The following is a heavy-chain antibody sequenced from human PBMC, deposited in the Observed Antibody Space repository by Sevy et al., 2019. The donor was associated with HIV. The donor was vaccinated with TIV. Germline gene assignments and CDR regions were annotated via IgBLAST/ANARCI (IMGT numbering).Heavy chain of an antibody. CDR3: AKDTRGYYRPIDY. Sequence: GGSLRLSCAASGFTFGNYAMNWVRQTPGKGLEWVSYISGSGSTTYYAESLKGRFTSSSDNSKNTLYLQMSSLRAEDTAIYYCAKDTRGYYRPIDYWGQGTLVTVSS. D-gene: IGHD3-22*01. CDR1: GFTFGNYA. V-gene: IGHV3-23*01. J-gene: IGHJ4*02. CDR2: ISGSGSTT.